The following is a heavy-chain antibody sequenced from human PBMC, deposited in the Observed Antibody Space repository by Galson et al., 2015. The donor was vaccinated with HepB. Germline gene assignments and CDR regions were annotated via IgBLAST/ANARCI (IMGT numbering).Heavy chain of an antibody. CDR2: IKQDGSEK. D-gene: IGHD1-1*01. J-gene: IGHJ4*02. CDR3: AREGYRLIDY. V-gene: IGHV3-7*01. Sequence: SLRLSCAASGFTFSSYSMNWVRQAPGKGLEWVANIKQDGSEKYYVDSVKGRFTISRDNAKNSLYLQMNSLRAEDTAVYYCAREGYRLIDYWGQGTLVTVSS. CDR1: GFTFSSYS.